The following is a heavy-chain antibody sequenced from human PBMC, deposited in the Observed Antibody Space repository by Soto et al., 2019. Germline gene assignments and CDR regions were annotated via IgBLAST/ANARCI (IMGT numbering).Heavy chain of an antibody. CDR1: GFTFSSYA. CDR2: ISSNGGST. CDR3: ARDTKSGSYSLDY. Sequence: EVQLVESGGGLVQPGGSLRLSCAASGFTFSSYAMHWVRQAPGKGLEYVSAISSNGGSTYYANSVKGRFTISRDNSKNTLYLQMGSLRAEDMAVYYSARDTKSGSYSLDYWGQGTLVTVSS. D-gene: IGHD1-26*01. V-gene: IGHV3-64*01. J-gene: IGHJ4*02.